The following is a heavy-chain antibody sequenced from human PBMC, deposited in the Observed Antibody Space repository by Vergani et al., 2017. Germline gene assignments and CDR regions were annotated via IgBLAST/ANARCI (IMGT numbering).Heavy chain of an antibody. D-gene: IGHD3-9*01. CDR1: GFTFSSYA. V-gene: IGHV3-23*01. Sequence: EVQLLESGGGLVQPGGSLRLSCAASGFTFSSYAMSWVRQAPGKGLEWVSAISGSGDSTYYADSVKGRFTISRDKSKNTLYLQMNSLRAEDTAVYYCAKDSRYFDWLLSYWGQGTLVTVSS. J-gene: IGHJ4*02. CDR2: ISGSGDST. CDR3: AKDSRYFDWLLSY.